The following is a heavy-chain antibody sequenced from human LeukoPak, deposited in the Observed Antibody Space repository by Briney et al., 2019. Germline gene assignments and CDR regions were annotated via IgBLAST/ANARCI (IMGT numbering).Heavy chain of an antibody. D-gene: IGHD2-2*01. CDR1: VYTFTGYH. J-gene: IGHJ5*02. CDR3: ARGGIVVWDNWFDP. V-gene: IGHV1-2*06. Sequence: SVKVSCMASVYTFTGYHMHWVRQPPGQGREGMGRINHNSGGTNYAQKFQGRGTMTRDTSISKAYMELSRLRSDDTAVYYCARGGIVVWDNWFDPWGQGTLVTVSS. CDR2: INHNSGGT.